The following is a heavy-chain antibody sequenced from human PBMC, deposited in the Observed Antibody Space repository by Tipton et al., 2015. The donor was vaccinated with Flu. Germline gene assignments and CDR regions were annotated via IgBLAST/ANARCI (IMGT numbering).Heavy chain of an antibody. V-gene: IGHV4-38-2*01. CDR3: ATTTYYYGSGSHDY. CDR1: GASFGSGYY. Sequence: TLSLTCYVSGASFGSGYYWGWIRQPPGKGLEWIGNIHRSGSTYYNPSLRSRVTISVDTSKNQFSLRLTSVTAADTAVYYCATTTYYYGSGSHDYWGQGTLVTVSS. CDR2: IHRSGST. J-gene: IGHJ4*02. D-gene: IGHD3-10*01.